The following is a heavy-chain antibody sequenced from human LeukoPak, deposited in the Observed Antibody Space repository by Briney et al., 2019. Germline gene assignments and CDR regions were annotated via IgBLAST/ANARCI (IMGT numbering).Heavy chain of an antibody. J-gene: IGHJ4*02. Sequence: ASVKVSCKASGYSFAGYYMHWVRQAPGQGLEWMGWMNPKMGGTNYAQKFQGRVTMTRDTSISTAYMELSRLRSDDTAVYYCAREIGSGSFLDNWGRGTLVTVSS. CDR2: MNPKMGGT. V-gene: IGHV1-2*02. D-gene: IGHD3-10*01. CDR3: AREIGSGSFLDN. CDR1: GYSFAGYY.